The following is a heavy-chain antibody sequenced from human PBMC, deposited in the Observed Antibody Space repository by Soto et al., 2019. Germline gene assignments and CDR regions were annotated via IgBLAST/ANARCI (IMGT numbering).Heavy chain of an antibody. V-gene: IGHV4-28*01. CDR2: IYYSGTT. CDR3: ARREIQGPIDY. Sequence: QVQLQESGPGLVKPSDTLSLTCSVSGYSISSSNLWGWIRQPPGKGLEWIGYIYYSGTTYYNPSLKSRVTMSVDTSKHQFSLKLTSVTVVDTAVYYCARREIQGPIDYWGQGTLVTVSS. CDR1: GYSISSSNL. J-gene: IGHJ4*02. D-gene: IGHD1-26*01.